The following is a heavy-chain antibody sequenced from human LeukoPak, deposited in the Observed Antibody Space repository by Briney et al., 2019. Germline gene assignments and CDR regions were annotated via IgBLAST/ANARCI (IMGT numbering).Heavy chain of an antibody. J-gene: IGHJ4*02. D-gene: IGHD4-17*01. V-gene: IGHV3-9*01. CDR1: GFTFDDYA. CDR2: ISYNSGSV. Sequence: PGGSLRLSCAASGFTFDDYAMHWVRHAPGKGPEWVSGISYNSGSVGYADSVKGRFTISRDNAKNSLYLQMNSLRTEDTALYYCAKDSDYADSTGLFDYWGQGALVTVSS. CDR3: AKDSDYADSTGLFDY.